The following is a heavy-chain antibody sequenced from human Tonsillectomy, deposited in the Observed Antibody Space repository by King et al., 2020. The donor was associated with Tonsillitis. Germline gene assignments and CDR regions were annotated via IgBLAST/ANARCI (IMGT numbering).Heavy chain of an antibody. Sequence: MQLQESGPGLVKPSETLSLTCTVSGGSISSDYWSWSRQPPGKGLEWIGYIYYSGSTNYNPSLKSRVAISVDTSKNQFSLKLTSVTAADTAVYYCARGSVVVASGLNLFDPWGQGTLVTVSS. J-gene: IGHJ5*02. D-gene: IGHD2-15*01. CDR2: IYYSGST. CDR3: ARGSVVVASGLNLFDP. CDR1: GGSISSDY. V-gene: IGHV4-59*01.